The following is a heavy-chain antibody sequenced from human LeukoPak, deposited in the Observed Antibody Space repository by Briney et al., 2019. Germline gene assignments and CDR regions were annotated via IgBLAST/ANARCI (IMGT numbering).Heavy chain of an antibody. V-gene: IGHV4-59*01. D-gene: IGHD3-10*01. Sequence: SETLSLTCTVSGGSISSYYWSWIRQPPGKGLEWIGYMYYSGSTNYNPSLKSRVTISVDTSKNQFSLKLSSVTAADTAVYYCARASYGSGSYIPDYWGQGTLVTVSS. J-gene: IGHJ4*02. CDR3: ARASYGSGSYIPDY. CDR2: MYYSGST. CDR1: GGSISSYY.